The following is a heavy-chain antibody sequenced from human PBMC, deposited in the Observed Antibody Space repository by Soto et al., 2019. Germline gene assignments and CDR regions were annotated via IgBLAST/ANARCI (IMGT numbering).Heavy chain of an antibody. CDR1: GFTFSDYS. D-gene: IGHD4-17*01. Sequence: LRLSCAASGFTFSDYSVNWVRQAPGKGLEWVSSISSTSTFIYYADSVRGRFTISRDNAKNSLYLQMNSLRAEDTAAYYCTRVYGDYGTLSDYWGRGTLVTVSS. J-gene: IGHJ4*02. CDR2: ISSTSTFI. CDR3: TRVYGDYGTLSDY. V-gene: IGHV3-21*01.